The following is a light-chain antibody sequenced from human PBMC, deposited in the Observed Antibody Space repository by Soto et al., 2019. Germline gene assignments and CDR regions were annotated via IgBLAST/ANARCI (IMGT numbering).Light chain of an antibody. CDR2: AAS. CDR3: HQYGNSPLT. CDR1: QDISNY. J-gene: IGKJ4*01. Sequence: DIHMTQSPSSLSASGGDRVTITCRASQDISNYLAWYQQKPGKAPKFLIYAASALQPGVPSRFSGSGSGTYFTLTISSLQHEDFELYYCHQYGNSPLTFGGGTKVDIK. V-gene: IGKV1-27*01.